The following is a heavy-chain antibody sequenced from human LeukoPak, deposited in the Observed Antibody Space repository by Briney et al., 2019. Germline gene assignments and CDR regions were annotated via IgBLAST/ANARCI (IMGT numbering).Heavy chain of an antibody. V-gene: IGHV3-30*03. D-gene: IGHD4-11*01. CDR1: GFIFSSYS. Sequence: PGRSLRLSCAAAGFIFSSYSMHWVRQAPGKGLEWVAVISYDGSNKYYPDSVRGRFTISRDNSKNTLFLQMNSLRAEDTAVYYCARGLKRNSNYGRADYWGQGTLVTVSS. CDR3: ARGLKRNSNYGRADY. CDR2: ISYDGSNK. J-gene: IGHJ4*02.